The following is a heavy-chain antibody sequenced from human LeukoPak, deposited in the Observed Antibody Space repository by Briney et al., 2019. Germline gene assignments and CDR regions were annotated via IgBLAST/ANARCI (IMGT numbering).Heavy chain of an antibody. J-gene: IGHJ3*02. V-gene: IGHV1-2*06. CDR3: ARVGDGLNDAFDI. Sequence: ASVTVSCKASGYTFTGYYMNWVRQAPGQGLEWLGRINPNTGGTKFAQSFQGRVTMTRDTSITTAYMELSRLRSDDTAVYYCARVGDGLNDAFDIWGQGTMVTVSS. CDR2: INPNTGGT. D-gene: IGHD5-24*01. CDR1: GYTFTGYY.